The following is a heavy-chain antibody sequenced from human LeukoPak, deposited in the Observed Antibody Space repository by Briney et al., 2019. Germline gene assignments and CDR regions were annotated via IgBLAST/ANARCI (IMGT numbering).Heavy chain of an antibody. CDR1: GFTFSNNY. J-gene: IGHJ4*02. CDR3: ARDGGGAFDY. D-gene: IGHD3-16*01. Sequence: GGSLRLSCAASGFTFSNNYMSWVRQAPGKGLECVSFIYTGGTTYYADSVKGRFTISRDNSKNTLYLQMNSLRAEDTAVYYRARDGGGAFDYWGQGTLVIVSS. CDR2: IYTGGTT. V-gene: IGHV3-53*01.